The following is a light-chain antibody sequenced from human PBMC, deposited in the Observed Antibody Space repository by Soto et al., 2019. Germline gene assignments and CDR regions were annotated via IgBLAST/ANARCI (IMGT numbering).Light chain of an antibody. J-gene: IGKJ5*01. CDR2: RAS. CDR3: QQYNNWFPIT. CDR1: QSVSSN. Sequence: EIVMTQSPATLSVSSGERATVSCRASQSVSSNLAWYQQKPCQAPRLLIYRASTRATGIPARFSGSGSGTEFTLTISSLQSEDFAVYYCQQYNNWFPITFGQGTRLEIK. V-gene: IGKV3-15*01.